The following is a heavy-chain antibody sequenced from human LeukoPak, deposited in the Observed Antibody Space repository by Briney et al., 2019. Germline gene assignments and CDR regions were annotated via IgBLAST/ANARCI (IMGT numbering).Heavy chain of an antibody. Sequence: PGGSLRLSCAASGFTFSSYWMSWVRQAPGKGLEWVANIKQDGSEKDYVDSVKGRFTISRDNAKNSLYLQMNSLRAEDTAVYYCARGPSGVVVITNYFDYWGQGTLVTVSS. CDR1: GFTFSSYW. V-gene: IGHV3-7*01. CDR2: IKQDGSEK. CDR3: ARGPSGVVVITNYFDY. J-gene: IGHJ4*02. D-gene: IGHD3-22*01.